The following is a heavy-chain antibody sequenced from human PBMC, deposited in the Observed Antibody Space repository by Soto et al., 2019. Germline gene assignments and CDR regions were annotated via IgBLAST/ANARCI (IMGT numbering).Heavy chain of an antibody. CDR3: VRDQDSRGYSVFNL. Sequence: GGSLRLSCAASGFTFSSFFMHWVRQGPGKGLEWVSRISNDGTGTTYADSVQGRFTVSRDNSKTTVYLQMNRLRAEDTAVYFCVRDQDSRGYSVFNLWGQGAQVTVSS. D-gene: IGHD3-22*01. CDR1: GFTFSSFF. V-gene: IGHV3-74*01. CDR2: ISNDGTGT. J-gene: IGHJ5*02.